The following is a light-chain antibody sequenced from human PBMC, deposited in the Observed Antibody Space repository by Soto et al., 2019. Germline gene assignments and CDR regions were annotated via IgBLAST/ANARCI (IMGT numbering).Light chain of an antibody. CDR2: EVS. CDR1: SSDVGGYSY. Sequence: ALTQPASVSGSPGQSITISCTGTSSDVGGYSYVSWYQQHPGKTPKLMIYEVSNRPSGVSHRFSGSKSGNTASLTISELQTEDEADYYCSSFSSITREVFGGGTQLTVL. CDR3: SSFSSITREV. V-gene: IGLV2-14*01. J-gene: IGLJ2*01.